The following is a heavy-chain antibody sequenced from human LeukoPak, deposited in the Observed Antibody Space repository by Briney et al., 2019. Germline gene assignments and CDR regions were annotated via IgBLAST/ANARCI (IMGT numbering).Heavy chain of an antibody. J-gene: IGHJ4*02. CDR2: VSDSSDV. Sequence: PGGSLRLSCAASGFTFSTYTMNWVRQAPGKGLEWVSTVSDSSDVHYSDSVKGRFTISRDNARNSLYLQMNSLRDEDTAVYYCARDGLHTGRFDYWGQGTLVTVSS. CDR3: ARDGLHTGRFDY. D-gene: IGHD2-21*01. CDR1: GFTFSTYT. V-gene: IGHV3-48*02.